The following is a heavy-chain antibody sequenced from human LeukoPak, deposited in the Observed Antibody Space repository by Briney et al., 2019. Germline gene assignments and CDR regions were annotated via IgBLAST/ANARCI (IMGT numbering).Heavy chain of an antibody. D-gene: IGHD6-19*01. J-gene: IGHJ5*02. CDR2: INHSGST. V-gene: IGHV4-34*01. CDR3: ARGPGYSSGWYWGNWFDP. CDR1: GGSFSGYY. Sequence: SETLSLXCAVYGGSFSGYYWSWIRQPPGKELEWIGEINHSGSTNYNPSLKSRVTISVDTSKNQFSLKLSSVTAADTAVYYCARGPGYSSGWYWGNWFDPWGQGTLVTVSS.